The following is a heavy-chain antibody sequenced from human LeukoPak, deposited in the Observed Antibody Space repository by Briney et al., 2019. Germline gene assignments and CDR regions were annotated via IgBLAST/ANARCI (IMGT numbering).Heavy chain of an antibody. Sequence: GASVKVSCKASGYTFTGYYMHWVRQAPGQGLEWMGWINPNSGGTNYAQKFQGRVTMTRDTSISTAYMELSRLRSDDTAVYYCARIAVAGTAINWFGPWGQGTLVTVSS. D-gene: IGHD6-19*01. J-gene: IGHJ5*02. CDR3: ARIAVAGTAINWFGP. CDR2: INPNSGGT. V-gene: IGHV1-2*02. CDR1: GYTFTGYY.